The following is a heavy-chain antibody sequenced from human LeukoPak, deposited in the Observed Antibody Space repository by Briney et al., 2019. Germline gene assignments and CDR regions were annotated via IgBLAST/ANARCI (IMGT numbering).Heavy chain of an antibody. CDR2: IYTSGST. J-gene: IGHJ6*02. Sequence: SSETLSLTCTVSGGSISSYYWSWIRQPAGKGLEWIGRIYTSGSTNYNPSLKSRVTMSVDTSKNQFSLKLSSVTAADTAVYYCARDGTGTKGYYYYYYSMDVWGQGTTVTVSS. CDR1: GGSISSYY. V-gene: IGHV4-4*07. CDR3: ARDGTGTKGYYYYYYSMDV. D-gene: IGHD1-1*01.